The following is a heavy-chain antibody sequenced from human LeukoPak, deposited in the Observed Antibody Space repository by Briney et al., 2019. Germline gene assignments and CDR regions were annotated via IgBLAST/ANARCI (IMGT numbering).Heavy chain of an antibody. CDR2: VNWNSGVI. CDR3: AKDLAVGTTPRVYAFDV. Sequence: QPGGSLRLSCAGSGFTFNDYAMHWVRQVPGKGPEWVGGVNWNSGVIAYGASVKGRSTISRDNARNSLYLQVDSLRFEDTALYCCAKDLAVGTTPRVYAFDVWGQGALVTVSS. CDR1: GFTFNDYA. V-gene: IGHV3-9*01. J-gene: IGHJ3*01. D-gene: IGHD1/OR15-1a*01.